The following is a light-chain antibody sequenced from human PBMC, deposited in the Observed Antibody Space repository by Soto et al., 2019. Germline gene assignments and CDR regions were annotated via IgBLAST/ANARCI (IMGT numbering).Light chain of an antibody. CDR1: QSVSSN. CDR2: GAS. J-gene: IGKJ1*01. V-gene: IGKV3-15*01. Sequence: EIVMTESPSTLAVSPGERSARSCMASQSVSSNLAWYQQKPGQAPRLLIYGASTRATGIPARFSGSGSGTEFTLTISSLQSEDFAVYYCQQYGSSPPTFGQGTKVDNK. CDR3: QQYGSSPPT.